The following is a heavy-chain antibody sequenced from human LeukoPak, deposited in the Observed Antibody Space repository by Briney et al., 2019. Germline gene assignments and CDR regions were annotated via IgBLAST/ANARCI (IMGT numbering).Heavy chain of an antibody. CDR2: ISGSGGST. J-gene: IGHJ4*02. V-gene: IGHV3-23*01. D-gene: IGHD1-7*01. CDR3: AKDLYNWNSNPDY. Sequence: GGSLRLSCAASGFTFSSYAMRWVRQAPGKGLEWVSAISGSGGSTYYADSVKGRFTIPRDNSKNTLYLQMNSLRAEDTAVYYCAKDLYNWNSNPDYWGQGTLVTVSS. CDR1: GFTFSSYA.